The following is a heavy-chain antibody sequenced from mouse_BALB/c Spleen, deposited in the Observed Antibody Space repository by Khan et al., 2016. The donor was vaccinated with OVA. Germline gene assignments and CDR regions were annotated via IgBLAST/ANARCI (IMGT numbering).Heavy chain of an antibody. CDR2: IDPENGDT. V-gene: IGHV14-4*02. Sequence: VQLKQSGAELVRSGASVKLSCTASGFNIKDYYLHWVKQRPKQGLEWIGWIDPENGDTEYAPKFQGKATMTADTSSNTADLKPSSLTSEDTAVYYWKRADVRFAFLGQGTLVTVSA. CDR3: KRADVRFAF. J-gene: IGHJ3*01. D-gene: IGHD3-3*01. CDR1: GFNIKDYY.